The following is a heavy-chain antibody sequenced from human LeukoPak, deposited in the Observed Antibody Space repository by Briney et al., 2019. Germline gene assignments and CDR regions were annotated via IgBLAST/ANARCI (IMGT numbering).Heavy chain of an antibody. CDR2: IRQKSSGGTT. V-gene: IGHV3-49*04. CDR1: GFTFGAYA. J-gene: IGHJ4*02. CDR3: TRYYDPWGIFDY. D-gene: IGHD3-3*01. Sequence: GGSLRLSCTSAGFTFGAYAMSWVRQAPEKGLKWLGFIRQKSSGGTTEYAASVKGRSTVSRDDSKSITYLQMNGMKNEDTAVYYCTRYYDPWGIFDYWDRGTLVTVSS.